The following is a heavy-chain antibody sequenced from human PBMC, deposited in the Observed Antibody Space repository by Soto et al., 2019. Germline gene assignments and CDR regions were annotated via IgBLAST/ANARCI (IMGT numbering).Heavy chain of an antibody. CDR2: ISASSDAA. D-gene: IGHD1-26*01. J-gene: IGHJ6*02. Sequence: EVRLLESGGGLVQPGGSLRLSCAASGFPFSTSAMNWVRQAPGKGLEWVSIISASSDAAYYAESVEGRFTSSRDNSKSTLYLQMNSLRAEDTAVYYCAKYSGSFPAYNALNVWGHGTTVTVSS. CDR1: GFPFSTSA. V-gene: IGHV3-23*01. CDR3: AKYSGSFPAYNALNV.